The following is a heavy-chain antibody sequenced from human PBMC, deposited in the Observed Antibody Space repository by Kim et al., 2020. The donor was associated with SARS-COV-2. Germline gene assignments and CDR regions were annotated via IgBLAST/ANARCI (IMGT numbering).Heavy chain of an antibody. CDR1: GGSISSYY. CDR3: ARARVGIFVVVTHFDY. Sequence: SENLSLTFTVSGGSISSYYWSWIRQPPGKGLEWIGYIYYSGSTNYNPSLQSRVTISVDTSKNQFSLKLSSVTAADTAVYYCARARVGIFVVVTHFDYWGQGTLVTVSS. D-gene: IGHD3-3*01. V-gene: IGHV4-59*13. CDR2: IYYSGST. J-gene: IGHJ4*02.